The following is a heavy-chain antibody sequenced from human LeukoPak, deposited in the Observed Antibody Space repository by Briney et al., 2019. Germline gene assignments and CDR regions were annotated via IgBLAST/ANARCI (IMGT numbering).Heavy chain of an antibody. CDR2: INPSGGST. CDR1: GYTFTSYY. CDR3: ARGGVVVPAAIEP. V-gene: IGHV1-46*01. D-gene: IGHD2-2*01. Sequence: ASVKVSCKASGYTFTSYYMHWVRQAPGQGLEWMGIINPSGGSTSHAQKFQGRVTMTRDTSTSTVYMELSSLRFEDTAVYYCARGGVVVPAAIEPWGQGTLVTVSS. J-gene: IGHJ5*02.